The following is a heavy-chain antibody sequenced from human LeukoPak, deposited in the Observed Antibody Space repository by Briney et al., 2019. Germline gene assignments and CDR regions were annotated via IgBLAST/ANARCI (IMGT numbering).Heavy chain of an antibody. V-gene: IGHV1-18*01. J-gene: IGHJ4*02. CDR3: ARGGAVAGTTKGGFDY. D-gene: IGHD6-19*01. Sequence: APVKVSCKASVYTFTTYGVSWVRQAPGQGLEWMGWISAYNGNTNYAQKLQGRVTMTTDTSTSTAYMELRSLRSDDTAVYFCARGGAVAGTTKGGFDYWGQGTLVTVSS. CDR1: VYTFTTYG. CDR2: ISAYNGNT.